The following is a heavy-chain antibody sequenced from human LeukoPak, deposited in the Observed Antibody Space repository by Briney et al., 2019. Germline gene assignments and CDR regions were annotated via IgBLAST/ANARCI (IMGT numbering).Heavy chain of an antibody. CDR1: GFTFSSYA. V-gene: IGHV3-30*04. CDR2: ISYDGSNK. Sequence: PGGSLRLSCAASGFTFSSYAMHWVRQAPGKGLEWVAVISYDGSNKYYADSVKGRFTISRDNSKNTLYLQMNSLRAEDTAVYYCARKDCSGGSCYRAYYYYGMDVWGQGTTVTVSS. J-gene: IGHJ6*02. CDR3: ARKDCSGGSCYRAYYYYGMDV. D-gene: IGHD2-15*01.